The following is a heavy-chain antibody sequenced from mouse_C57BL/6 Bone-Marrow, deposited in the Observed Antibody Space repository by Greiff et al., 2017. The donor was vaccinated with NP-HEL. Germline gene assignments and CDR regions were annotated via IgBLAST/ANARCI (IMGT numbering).Heavy chain of an antibody. CDR1: GYTFTDYY. Sequence: EVMLVESGPVLVKPGASVKMSCKASGYTFTDYYMNWVKQSPGKSLEWIGVINPYNGGTSYNQKFKGKATLTVDKSSSTAYMELNSLTSEDSAVYYCARSGGDPWFAYGGQGTLVTVSA. V-gene: IGHV1-19*01. CDR2: INPYNGGT. CDR3: ARSGGDPWFAY. J-gene: IGHJ3*01. D-gene: IGHD2-13*01.